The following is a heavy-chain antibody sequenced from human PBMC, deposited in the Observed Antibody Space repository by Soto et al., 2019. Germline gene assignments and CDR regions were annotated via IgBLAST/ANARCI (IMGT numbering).Heavy chain of an antibody. V-gene: IGHV1-46*01. J-gene: IGHJ4*02. CDR3: ARGYSRQPREY. CDR1: GYSFTSYY. D-gene: IGHD5-12*01. Sequence: QVQLVQSGAEVKKPGASAKVSCKASGYSFTSYYLHWVRQAPGQGLEWMGVLNPVGGGATYAQKFQGRVTMTRDTSTPTVYMELSSLRSEDTAMYYCARGYSRQPREYWGQGTLVTVSS. CDR2: LNPVGGGA.